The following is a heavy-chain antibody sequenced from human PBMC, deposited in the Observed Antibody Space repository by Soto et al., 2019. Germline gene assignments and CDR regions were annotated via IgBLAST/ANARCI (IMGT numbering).Heavy chain of an antibody. D-gene: IGHD6-6*01. CDR3: ARSIAVPSNHTDH. V-gene: IGHV4-59*01. CDR1: GGSMSGYY. CDR2: VYYTGRT. J-gene: IGHJ4*02. Sequence: PSETLSLTCRVCGGSMSGYYCSWMRQAPGKGLEWIGYVYYTGRTNYNLSLHSRATISVDTSNKQFSLSLRLVTAADTAVYFCARSIAVPSNHTDHWGQGIRDEVSS.